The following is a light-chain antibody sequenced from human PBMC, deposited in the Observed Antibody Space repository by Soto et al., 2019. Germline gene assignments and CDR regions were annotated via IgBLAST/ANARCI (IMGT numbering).Light chain of an antibody. CDR2: EVS. CDR1: SSDVGGYNY. Sequence: QSALTQPASVSGSHGQSITISCTGTSSDVGGYNYVSWYQQHPGKTPELMIYEVSNRPSGVSNRFSGSKSGNTASLTISGLQAEDEADYYCSSYTSSSPYVFGTGTKVTVL. CDR3: SSYTSSSPYV. J-gene: IGLJ1*01. V-gene: IGLV2-14*01.